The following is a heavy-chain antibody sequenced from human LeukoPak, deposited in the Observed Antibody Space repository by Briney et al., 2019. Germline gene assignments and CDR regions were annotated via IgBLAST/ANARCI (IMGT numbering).Heavy chain of an antibody. V-gene: IGHV3-15*01. J-gene: IGHJ4*02. CDR3: TTGYSYGYEPAYFDY. CDR2: IKSKTDGGTT. CDR1: GFTFSNAW. D-gene: IGHD5-18*01. Sequence: PGGSLRLSCAASGFTFSNAWMSWVRQAPGKGLEWVGRIKSKTDGGTTDYAAPVKGRFTISRDDSKNTLYLQMNSLKTEDTAVYYCTTGYSYGYEPAYFDYWGQGTLVTVSS.